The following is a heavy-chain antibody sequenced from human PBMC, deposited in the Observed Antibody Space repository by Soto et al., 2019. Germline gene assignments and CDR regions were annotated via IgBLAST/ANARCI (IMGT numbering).Heavy chain of an antibody. CDR3: TKVSPLASISPTHDY. D-gene: IGHD6-6*01. Sequence: VQLWDSGGGLVQPGGSLRLSCAESGFSFSSSAMSWVRQAPGKRLEWVSTFRESGGTTHYADPVKGRFTISRDTSNNVLFLQMNSLGAEYKDICGWTKVSPLASISPTHDYWGQGTLVTVSS. J-gene: IGHJ4*02. CDR1: GFSFSSSA. CDR2: FRESGGTT. V-gene: IGHV3-23*01.